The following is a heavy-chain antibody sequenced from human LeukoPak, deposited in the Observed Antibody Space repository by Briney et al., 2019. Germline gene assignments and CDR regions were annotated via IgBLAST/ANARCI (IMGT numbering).Heavy chain of an antibody. CDR1: GLSLSDYP. V-gene: IGHV3-30-3*01. CDR2: ITYDGAFDGGKA. CDR3: ARGPDVGGSSGWYLGLSNSPNYFDY. Sequence: GGSLRLSCAASGLSLSDYPMHWVRQAPGKGLEWVTLITYDGAFDGGKAYYADSVKGRFTISKDKSKNTLYLQMNSLRTEDTAVYRCARGPDVGGSSGWYLGLSNSPNYFDYWGQGTLVTVSS. J-gene: IGHJ4*02. D-gene: IGHD6-19*01.